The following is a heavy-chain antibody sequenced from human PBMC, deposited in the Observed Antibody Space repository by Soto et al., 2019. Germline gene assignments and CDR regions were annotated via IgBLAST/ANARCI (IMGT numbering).Heavy chain of an antibody. J-gene: IGHJ4*02. CDR2: INPNGGIT. V-gene: IGHV1-46*01. CDR3: ATSVNSAMAFDY. D-gene: IGHD5-18*01. CDR1: GYTFTHYY. Sequence: ASVKVSCKSSGYTFTHYYIHWVRQAPGQGLEWMGIINPNGGITTYAQKFRAGFSMTRDTSTSTVYLELSSLRSEDSAVYYCATSVNSAMAFDYWGQGTLVTVSS.